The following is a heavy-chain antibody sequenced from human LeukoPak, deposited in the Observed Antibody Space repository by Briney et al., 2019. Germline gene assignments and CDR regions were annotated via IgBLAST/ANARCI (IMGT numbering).Heavy chain of an antibody. J-gene: IGHJ4*02. CDR3: ARVSLRGRIAVAGPFDY. V-gene: IGHV3-30*04. CDR1: GFTFSSYA. D-gene: IGHD6-19*01. Sequence: GGSLRLSCAASGFTFSSYAMHWVSQAPGKGLEWVAVISYDGSNKYYADSVKGRFTISRDNSKNTLYLQMNSLGAEDTAVYYCARVSLRGRIAVAGPFDYWGQGTLVTVSS. CDR2: ISYDGSNK.